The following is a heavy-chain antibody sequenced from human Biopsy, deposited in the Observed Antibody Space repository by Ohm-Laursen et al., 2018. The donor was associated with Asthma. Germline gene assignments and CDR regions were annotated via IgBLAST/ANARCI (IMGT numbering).Heavy chain of an antibody. CDR3: ARAQDYYDSRGYYRSFDY. Sequence: PSDTPSLTCTVSYGSITSGGYYWTWIRQHPGKGLEWIGFIYYSGSTYYNPSLKSRVSISIDTSKNQFSLKLSSVTAADTAVCYCARAQDYYDSRGYYRSFDYWGQGTLVTVSS. CDR2: IYYSGST. D-gene: IGHD3-22*01. J-gene: IGHJ4*02. CDR1: YGSITSGGYY. V-gene: IGHV4-31*03.